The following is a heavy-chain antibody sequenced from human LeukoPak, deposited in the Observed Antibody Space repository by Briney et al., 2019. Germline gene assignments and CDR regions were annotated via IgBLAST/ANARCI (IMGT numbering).Heavy chain of an antibody. V-gene: IGHV1-69*05. CDR1: GGTFSSYA. D-gene: IGHD2-2*01. CDR2: IIPIFGTA. CDR3: ARDGIVVVPAAMEHYYYYYMDV. J-gene: IGHJ6*03. Sequence: SVKVSCKASGGTFSSYAISWVRQAPGQGLKWMGRIIPIFGTANYAQKFQGRVTITTDESTSTAYMELSSLRSEDTAVYYCARDGIVVVPAAMEHYYYYYMDVWGKGTTVTVSS.